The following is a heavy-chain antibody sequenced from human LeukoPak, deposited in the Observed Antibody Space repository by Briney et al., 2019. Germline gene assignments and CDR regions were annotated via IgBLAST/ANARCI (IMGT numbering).Heavy chain of an antibody. V-gene: IGHV3-33*01. CDR1: GFTFSSYG. Sequence: GGSLRLSCAASGFTFSSYGMHWVRQAPGKGLEWVAVIWYDGSNKYYADSVKGRFTISRDNSKNTLYLQMNSLRADDTAVYYCARRSGSEYYYYYYMDVWGKGTTVTVSS. CDR3: ARRSGSEYYYYYYMDV. D-gene: IGHD3-3*01. CDR2: IWYDGSNK. J-gene: IGHJ6*03.